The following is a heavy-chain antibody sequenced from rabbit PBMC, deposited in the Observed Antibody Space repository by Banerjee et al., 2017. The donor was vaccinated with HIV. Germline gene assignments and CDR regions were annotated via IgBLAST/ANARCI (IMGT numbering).Heavy chain of an antibody. J-gene: IGHJ3*01. V-gene: IGHV1S45*01. CDR1: GFSFSSNYW. D-gene: IGHD6-1*01. Sequence: QEQLEESGGDLVKPEGSLTLTCTASGFSFSSNYWIWWVRQAPGKGLEWIACIDGGTGVGTYYASWAKGRFTISKTSSTTVTLQMTSLTAADTATYFCARGNVGYDNYGYATRLDLWGPGTLVTVS. CDR2: IDGGTGVGT. CDR3: ARGNVGYDNYGYATRLDL.